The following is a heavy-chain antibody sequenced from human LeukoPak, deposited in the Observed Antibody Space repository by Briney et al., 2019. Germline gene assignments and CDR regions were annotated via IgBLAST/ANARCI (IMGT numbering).Heavy chain of an antibody. D-gene: IGHD3-10*01. J-gene: IGHJ5*02. Sequence: SETLSLTCSVSGGSVTSGGFYWGWLRRPPGKGPEWIATIYYTGSTYYNPSLKSRVTISIDTSKNQFSLRLTSVTATDTAVYHCARHSGSGSLSRPFDPWGQGTLVTVSS. CDR2: IYYTGST. V-gene: IGHV4-39*01. CDR1: GGSVTSGGFY. CDR3: ARHSGSGSLSRPFDP.